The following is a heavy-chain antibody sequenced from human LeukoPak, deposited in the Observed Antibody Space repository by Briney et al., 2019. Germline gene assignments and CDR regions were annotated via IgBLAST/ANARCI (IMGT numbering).Heavy chain of an antibody. V-gene: IGHV1-18*04. D-gene: IGHD6-19*01. CDR2: ISAYNGDK. Sequence: ASVKVSCKASGFTFTNYGFAWVRQAPGQGLEWMGWISAYNGDKKYTQNFQGRLSMTTDSSMSTAYIELRNLRSDDTAVYYCTRDFSNTSGFKVVVDFWGQGTLVTVSS. CDR1: GFTFTNYG. CDR3: TRDFSNTSGFKVVVDF. J-gene: IGHJ4*02.